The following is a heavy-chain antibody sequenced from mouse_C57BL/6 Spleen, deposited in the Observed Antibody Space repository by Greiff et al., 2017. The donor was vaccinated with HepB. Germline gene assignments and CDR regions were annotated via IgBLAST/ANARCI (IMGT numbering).Heavy chain of an antibody. V-gene: IGHV2-2*01. CDR3: ARSITTVVEDAMDY. J-gene: IGHJ4*01. CDR1: GFSLTSYG. CDR2: IWSGGST. Sequence: VHLVESGPGLVQPSQSLSITCTVSGFSLTSYGVHWVRQSPGKGLEWLGVIWSGGSTDYNAAFISRLSISKDNSKSQVFFKMNSLQADDTAIYYCARSITTVVEDAMDYWGQGTSVTVSS. D-gene: IGHD1-1*01.